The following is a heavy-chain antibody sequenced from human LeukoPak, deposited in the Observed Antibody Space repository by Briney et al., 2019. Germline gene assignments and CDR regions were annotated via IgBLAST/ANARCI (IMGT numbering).Heavy chain of an antibody. CDR3: ANHRDYVWGSPLDY. CDR2: ISSSSSYT. D-gene: IGHD3-16*01. V-gene: IGHV3-11*03. CDR1: GFPFSAYY. J-gene: IGHJ4*02. Sequence: PGGSLRLSCAASGFPFSAYYMSWIRQAPGKGLEWVSYISSSSSYTNYADSVKGRFTISRDNAKNSLFLQMNSLGAGDTAVYYCANHRDYVWGSPLDYWGQGALVTVSS.